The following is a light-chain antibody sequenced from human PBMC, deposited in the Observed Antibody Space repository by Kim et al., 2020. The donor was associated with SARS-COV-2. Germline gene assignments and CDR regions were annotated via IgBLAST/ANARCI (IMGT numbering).Light chain of an antibody. J-gene: IGKJ1*01. CDR3: QQYNNWWT. Sequence: SQSPGERGTLSCRASQSVSSNVAWYQQKPGQAPRLLIYGASTRATGVPARFSGSGSGKEFTLIISSLQSEDFAIYYCQQYNNWWTFGQGTKVDIK. V-gene: IGKV3-15*01. CDR1: QSVSSN. CDR2: GAS.